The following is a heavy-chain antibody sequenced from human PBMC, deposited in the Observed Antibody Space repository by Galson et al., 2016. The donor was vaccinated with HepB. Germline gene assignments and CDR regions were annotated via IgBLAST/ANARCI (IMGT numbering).Heavy chain of an antibody. CDR2: FDPEDDET. J-gene: IGHJ3*02. V-gene: IGHV1-24*01. CDR3: VTITDEWFGATHDPFDI. D-gene: IGHD3-10*01. Sequence: SVKVSCKVSGYTLSELSMHWVRQAPGKGLEWMGGFDPEDDETIYSQKLQGRVTMTEDTSTDTAYMELSSLRSDDTAVYYCVTITDEWFGATHDPFDIWGQGTMVTVSS. CDR1: GYTLSELS.